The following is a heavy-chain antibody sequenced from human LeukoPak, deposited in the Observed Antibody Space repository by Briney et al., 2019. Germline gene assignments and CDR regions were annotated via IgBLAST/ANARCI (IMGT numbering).Heavy chain of an antibody. D-gene: IGHD2-2*02. J-gene: IGHJ5*02. Sequence: QPGGSLRLSCAASGFTFSSYAMSWVRQAPGKGLEWVSAISGSGGSTYYADSVKGRFTISRDNAKNSLYLQMNSLRAEDTAVYYCARIGGCSSTSCYTYNWFDPWGQGTLVTVSS. V-gene: IGHV3-23*01. CDR1: GFTFSSYA. CDR2: ISGSGGST. CDR3: ARIGGCSSTSCYTYNWFDP.